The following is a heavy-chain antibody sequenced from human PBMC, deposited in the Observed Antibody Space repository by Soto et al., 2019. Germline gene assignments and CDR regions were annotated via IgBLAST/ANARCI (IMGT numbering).Heavy chain of an antibody. CDR3: ATAGLTGTV. CDR1: GFTFSSYE. V-gene: IGHV3-48*03. D-gene: IGHD3-9*01. J-gene: IGHJ6*02. Sequence: QLVESGGGSVQPGRSLRLSCAPSGFTFSSYEMNWVRQAPGKGLEWVSYISVSGTMRFYADAVKGRFTISRDNTKKILYLQMNSLRAEDPALYYCATAGLTGTVLGQGTTVNVSS. CDR2: ISVSGTMR.